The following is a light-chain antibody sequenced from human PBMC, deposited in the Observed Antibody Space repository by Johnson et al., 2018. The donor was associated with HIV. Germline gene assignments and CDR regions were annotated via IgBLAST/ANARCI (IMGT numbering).Light chain of an antibody. Sequence: QSVLTQPPSVSAAPGQKVTISCSGSSSNIGNNYVSWYQQIPGTAPKLLIYDNNKRPSGIPDRFSASKSATSAALGITGLQTGDEADYYCGTWDSSLSDYVFGTGTKVTVL. CDR3: GTWDSSLSDYV. J-gene: IGLJ1*01. V-gene: IGLV1-51*01. CDR2: DNN. CDR1: SSNIGNNY.